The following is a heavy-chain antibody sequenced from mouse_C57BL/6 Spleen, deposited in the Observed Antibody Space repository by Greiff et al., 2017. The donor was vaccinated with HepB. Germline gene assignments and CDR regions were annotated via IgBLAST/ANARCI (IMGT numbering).Heavy chain of an antibody. CDR3: ARQDYGSSFAY. CDR1: GYAFSSSW. J-gene: IGHJ3*01. V-gene: IGHV1-82*01. CDR2: IYPGDGDT. Sequence: QLQQSGPELVKPGASVKISCKASGYAFSSSWMNWVKQRPGKGLEWIGRIYPGDGDTNYNGKFKGKATLTADKSSSTAYMQLSSLTSEDSAVYFCARQDYGSSFAYWGQGTLVTVSA. D-gene: IGHD1-1*01.